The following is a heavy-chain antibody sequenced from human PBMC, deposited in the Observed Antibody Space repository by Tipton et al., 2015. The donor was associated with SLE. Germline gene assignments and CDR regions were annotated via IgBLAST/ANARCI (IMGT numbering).Heavy chain of an antibody. Sequence: TLSLTCTVSAGSISSFYWNWIRQPPGKGLEWIGYVYYTGTTNYDPSLRSRVTMSADTSRNQFSLRLSSVTTADTAVYYCARAGYDATGYFMNYFDYWGQGALVTVSS. CDR1: AGSISSFY. CDR3: ARAGYDATGYFMNYFDY. V-gene: IGHV4-59*01. D-gene: IGHD3-9*01. CDR2: VYYTGTT. J-gene: IGHJ4*02.